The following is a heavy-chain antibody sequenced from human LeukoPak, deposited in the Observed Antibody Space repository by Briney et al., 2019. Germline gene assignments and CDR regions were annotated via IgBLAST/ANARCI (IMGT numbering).Heavy chain of an antibody. V-gene: IGHV3-23*01. D-gene: IGHD2-2*03. J-gene: IGHJ4*02. CDR3: AKDLDIVVVPAAVYFDY. Sequence: PGGSLRLSCAASGFTFSSYAMSWVRQAPGKGLEWVSAINGSGGSTYYADSVKGRFTISRDNSKNTLYLQMNSLRAEDTAVYYCAKDLDIVVVPAAVYFDYWGQGTLVTVTS. CDR2: INGSGGST. CDR1: GFTFSSYA.